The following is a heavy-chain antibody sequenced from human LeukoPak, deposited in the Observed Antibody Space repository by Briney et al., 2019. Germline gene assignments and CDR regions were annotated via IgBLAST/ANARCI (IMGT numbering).Heavy chain of an antibody. V-gene: IGHV1-8*02. D-gene: IGHD2-15*01. CDR3: ARGFCSGGSCIEGY. Sequence: ASVKVSCKASGGTFSSYAINWVRQATGQGLGWMGWMNPNSGNTGYAQKFQGRVTMTRNTSISTAYMELSSLRSEDTAVYYCARGFCSGGSCIEGYWGQGTLVTVSS. J-gene: IGHJ4*02. CDR1: GGTFSSYA. CDR2: MNPNSGNT.